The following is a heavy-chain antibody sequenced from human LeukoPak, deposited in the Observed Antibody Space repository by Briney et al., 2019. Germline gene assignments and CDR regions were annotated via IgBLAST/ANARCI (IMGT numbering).Heavy chain of an antibody. D-gene: IGHD6-19*01. CDR3: AKASGHSSGWRFDY. V-gene: IGHV3-23*01. CDR1: GCTFSTYA. Sequence: GRSLRLSCAASGCTFSTYAMSWVRQAPGKGLEWVSAISGGAGSTYYADSVKGRFTISRDNSKNTLYLQMNSLGAEDTAVYYCAKASGHSSGWRFDYWGQGTLVTVSS. CDR2: ISGGAGST. J-gene: IGHJ4*02.